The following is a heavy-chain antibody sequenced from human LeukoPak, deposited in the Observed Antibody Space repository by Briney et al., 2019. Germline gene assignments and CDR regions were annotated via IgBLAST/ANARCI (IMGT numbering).Heavy chain of an antibody. V-gene: IGHV3-48*03. CDR3: ALDQWRFDY. CDR1: GFTFSSYE. D-gene: IGHD1/OR15-1a*01. CDR2: ISSSGSTI. Sequence: GGSLRLSCPASGFTFSSYEMNWVRQAPGKGLEGVSTISSSGSTIYYADSVKGRFTISRDNAKNSLYLQMNSLRAEDTAVYYCALDQWRFDYWGQGTLVTVSS. J-gene: IGHJ4*02.